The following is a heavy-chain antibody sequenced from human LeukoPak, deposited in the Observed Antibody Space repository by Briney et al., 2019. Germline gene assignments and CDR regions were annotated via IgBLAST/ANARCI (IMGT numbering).Heavy chain of an antibody. CDR2: IYYSGST. D-gene: IGHD6-13*01. CDR3: ARDSRISAAGRGLYYFDY. CDR1: GGSISSYY. J-gene: IGHJ4*02. V-gene: IGHV4-59*12. Sequence: PSETLSLTCTVSGGSISSYYWSWIRQPPGKGLEWIGYIYYSGSTNYNPSLKSRVTISVDTSKNQFSLNLSSVTAADTAVYYCARDSRISAAGRGLYYFDYWGQGTLVTVSS.